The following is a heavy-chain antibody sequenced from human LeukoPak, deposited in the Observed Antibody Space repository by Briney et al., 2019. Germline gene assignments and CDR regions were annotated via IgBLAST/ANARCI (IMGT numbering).Heavy chain of an antibody. D-gene: IGHD2-2*01. Sequence: SETLSLTCTVSGGSISSGDYYWSWIRQPPGKGLEWIGYIYYSGSTYYNPSPKSRVTISVDTSKNQFSLKLSSVTAADTAVYYCARDHRRSVVVPAAMPGWFDPWGQGTLVTVSS. CDR2: IYYSGST. CDR1: GGSISSGDYY. CDR3: ARDHRRSVVVPAAMPGWFDP. J-gene: IGHJ5*02. V-gene: IGHV4-30-4*08.